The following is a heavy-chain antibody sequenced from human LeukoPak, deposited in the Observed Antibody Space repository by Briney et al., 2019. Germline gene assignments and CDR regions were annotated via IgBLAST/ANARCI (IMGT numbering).Heavy chain of an antibody. V-gene: IGHV3-21*01. J-gene: IGHJ4*02. CDR1: GYTFSIHS. D-gene: IGHD3-16*01. CDR2: ISSSSSYI. Sequence: GGSLRLSCAASGYTFSIHSMNWVRQAPGKGLEWVSSISSSSSYIYYADSVKGRFTISRDNAKNSLYLQMNSLRAEDTAVYYCARDDLGYFDYWGQGTLVTVSS. CDR3: ARDDLGYFDY.